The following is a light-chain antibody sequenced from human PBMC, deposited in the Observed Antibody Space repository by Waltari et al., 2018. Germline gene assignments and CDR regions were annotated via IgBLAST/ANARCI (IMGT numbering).Light chain of an antibody. Sequence: EIVLTQSPGTLSLSPGERATLSCRTSQRLTKNYLAWYQQKPGQTPRLLMYGASSRAAGIPDRFSGSGSGTDFTLTISRLEPEDFAVYYCQQYGSSVLYTFGQGTKLEIK. J-gene: IGKJ2*01. V-gene: IGKV3-20*01. CDR1: QRLTKNY. CDR3: QQYGSSVLYT. CDR2: GAS.